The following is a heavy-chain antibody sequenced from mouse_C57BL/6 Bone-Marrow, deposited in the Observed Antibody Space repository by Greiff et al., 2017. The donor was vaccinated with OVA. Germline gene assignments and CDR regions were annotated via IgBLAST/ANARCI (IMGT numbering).Heavy chain of an antibody. D-gene: IGHD2-1*01. V-gene: IGHV5-6*01. CDR2: ISSGGSYT. Sequence: EVQVVESGGDLVKPGGSLKLSCAASGFTFSSYGMSWVRQTPDKRLEWVATISSGGSYTYYPDSVKGRFTISRDNAKNTLYLQMSSLKSEDTAMYYCARHVLLWSTWFAYWGQGTLVTVSA. CDR1: GFTFSSYG. J-gene: IGHJ3*01. CDR3: ARHVLLWSTWFAY.